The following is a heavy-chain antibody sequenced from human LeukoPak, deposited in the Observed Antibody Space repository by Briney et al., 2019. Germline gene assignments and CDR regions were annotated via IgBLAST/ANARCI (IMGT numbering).Heavy chain of an antibody. Sequence: PGRSLRLSCAASGFTFSSYGMHWVRQAPGKGLEWVAVIWYDGSKKYYAGSVKGRFTISRDNSKNTLYLQMNSLRAEDTAEYYCARDGDTAMALYYFDYWGQGTLVTVSS. CDR1: GFTFSSYG. J-gene: IGHJ4*02. CDR3: ARDGDTAMALYYFDY. CDR2: IWYDGSKK. D-gene: IGHD5-18*01. V-gene: IGHV3-33*01.